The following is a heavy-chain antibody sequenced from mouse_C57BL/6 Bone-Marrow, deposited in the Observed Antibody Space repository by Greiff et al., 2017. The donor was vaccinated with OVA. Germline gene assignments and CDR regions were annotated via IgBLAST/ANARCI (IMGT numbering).Heavy chain of an antibody. Sequence: QVQLKESGAELMKPGASVKLSCKATGYTFTGYWIEWVKQRPGHGLEWIGEILPGSGSTNYNEKFKGKATFTADTSSNTAYMQLSSLTTEDSAIYYGARALYYYGSSPAWFAYWGQGTLVTVSA. CDR1: GYTFTGYW. CDR2: ILPGSGST. CDR3: ARALYYYGSSPAWFAY. V-gene: IGHV1-9*01. D-gene: IGHD1-1*01. J-gene: IGHJ3*01.